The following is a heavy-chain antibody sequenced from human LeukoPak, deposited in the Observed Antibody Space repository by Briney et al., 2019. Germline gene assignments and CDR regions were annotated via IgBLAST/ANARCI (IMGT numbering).Heavy chain of an antibody. V-gene: IGHV4-61*02. CDR2: VYTSGST. CDR3: AREAVTGTVVPYWWDY. CDR1: GGSITGGDYF. J-gene: IGHJ4*02. Sequence: SETLSLTCTVSGGSITGGDYFWSWVRQPAGKGLEWIGRVYTSGSTNYNPSFESRVTVSLDTSKNQFSLNLRSVTAADTAVYYCAREAVTGTVVPYWWDYWGQGTLVIVSS. D-gene: IGHD2-21*01.